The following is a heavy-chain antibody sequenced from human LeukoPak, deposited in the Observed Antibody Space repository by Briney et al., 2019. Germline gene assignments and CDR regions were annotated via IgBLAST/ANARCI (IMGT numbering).Heavy chain of an antibody. D-gene: IGHD3-3*02. CDR1: GFTFDDYA. V-gene: IGHV3-43*02. Sequence: GGSLRLSCAASGFTFDDYAMHWVRQAPGKGLEWVSLISGDGIRIHYADSVKGRFTISRDNSKNSLYLQMSRLRAEDTALYYCAKAVEFRALARPYGMDVWGQGTPVTVSS. CDR3: AKAVEFRALARPYGMDV. CDR2: ISGDGIRI. J-gene: IGHJ6*02.